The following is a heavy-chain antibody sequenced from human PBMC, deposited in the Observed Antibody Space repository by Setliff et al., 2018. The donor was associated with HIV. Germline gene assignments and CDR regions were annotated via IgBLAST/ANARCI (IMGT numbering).Heavy chain of an antibody. CDR2: VNSDGNWT. CDR1: GFRFRSYG. Sequence: GGSLRLSCAASGFRFRSYGMHWVRQAPGKGLEWVSRVNSDGNWTTYADSVKARFTISRDNAQNTLYLQMNSLRSEDTAVYFCARDGMAVAADGFDIWGQGTMVTVSS. V-gene: IGHV3-74*03. CDR3: ARDGMAVAADGFDI. J-gene: IGHJ3*02. D-gene: IGHD6-19*01.